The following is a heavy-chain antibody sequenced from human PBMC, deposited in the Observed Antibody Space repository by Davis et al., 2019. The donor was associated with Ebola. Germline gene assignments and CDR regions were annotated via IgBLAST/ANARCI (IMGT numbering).Heavy chain of an antibody. J-gene: IGHJ6*02. V-gene: IGHV3-30-3*01. D-gene: IGHD6-13*01. CDR1: GFTFSSYA. CDR2: ISYDGSNK. Sequence: GESLKISCAASGFTFSSYAMHWVRQAPGKGLEWVAVISYDGSNKYYADSVKGRFTISRDNSKNTLYLQMNSLRAEDTAVYYCARQGGSSWHYGMDVWGQGTTVTVSS. CDR3: ARQGGSSWHYGMDV.